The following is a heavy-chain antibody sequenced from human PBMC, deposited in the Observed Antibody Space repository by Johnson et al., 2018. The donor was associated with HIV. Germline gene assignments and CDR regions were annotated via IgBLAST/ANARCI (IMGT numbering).Heavy chain of an antibody. D-gene: IGHD4-23*01. CDR3: SRSSTVVTPHDI. J-gene: IGHJ3*02. CDR2: ISWDGGST. CDR1: GFTLSSYG. Sequence: QVQLVESGGGVVQPGRSLTLSCAASGFTLSSYGMHWVRQAPGKGLEWVSLISWDGGSTYYADSVKGRFTISRDNSKNTLYLQMNSLRAEDTAMYYCSRSSTVVTPHDIWGQGTMVTVS. V-gene: IGHV3-NL1*01.